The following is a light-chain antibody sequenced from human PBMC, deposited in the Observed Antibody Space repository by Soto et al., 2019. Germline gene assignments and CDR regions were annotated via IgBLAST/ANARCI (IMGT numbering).Light chain of an antibody. CDR2: GAS. Sequence: EIVLTQSPGTLFLSPGERATLSCRASQTINSSYLAWYQRKPGQAPRLLIYGASSRATGIPDRFSDSGSATDFTLSISSLQSEDFAVYCCQQYNSWPPTFGQGTKVDI. CDR3: QQYNSWPPT. V-gene: IGKV3-20*01. CDR1: QTINSSY. J-gene: IGKJ1*01.